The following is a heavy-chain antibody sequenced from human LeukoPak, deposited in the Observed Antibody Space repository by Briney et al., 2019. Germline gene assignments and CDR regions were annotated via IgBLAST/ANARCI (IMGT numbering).Heavy chain of an antibody. D-gene: IGHD3-3*01. J-gene: IGHJ6*03. Sequence: SETLSLTCTVSGGSINNYQWSWIRQPAGKGLEWIGRIYNTGSTNYNPSLKSRVTISVDTSKNQFSLKLSSVTAADTAVYYCARGYDFWSGYYTPHYYYYYMDVWGKGTTVTVSS. V-gene: IGHV4-4*07. CDR1: GGSINNYQ. CDR2: IYNTGST. CDR3: ARGYDFWSGYYTPHYYYYYMDV.